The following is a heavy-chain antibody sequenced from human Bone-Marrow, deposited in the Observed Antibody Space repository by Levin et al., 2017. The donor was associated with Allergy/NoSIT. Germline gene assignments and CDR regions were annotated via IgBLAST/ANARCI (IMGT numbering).Heavy chain of an antibody. D-gene: IGHD4-17*01. CDR2: IWNDGSNK. CDR1: GFTFSNYG. J-gene: IGHJ4*02. Sequence: GGSLRLSCAASGFTFSNYGMHWVRQAPGKGLEWEAVIWNDGSNKYYADSVKGRFTISRDNSKNTLYLQMNSLRAEDTAVYYCARVRGDGDYIFDYWGQAPLVTVSS. V-gene: IGHV3-33*01. CDR3: ARVRGDGDYIFDY.